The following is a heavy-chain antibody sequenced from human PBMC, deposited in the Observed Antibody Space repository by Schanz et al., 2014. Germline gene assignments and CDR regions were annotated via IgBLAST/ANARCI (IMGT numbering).Heavy chain of an antibody. D-gene: IGHD6-6*01. CDR1: GLIFSTYT. CDR2: ISFSGNTI. J-gene: IGHJ4*02. Sequence: EVQLVESGGGLAQPGGSLRLSCTTSGLIFSTYTLNWVRQAPGKGLEWISYISFSGNTIYYADSVKGRFTISRDNSRKTLYLQMNSLRAEDTAVYYCVPMSIAAHWGQGTLVTVSS. CDR3: VPMSIAAH. V-gene: IGHV3-48*01.